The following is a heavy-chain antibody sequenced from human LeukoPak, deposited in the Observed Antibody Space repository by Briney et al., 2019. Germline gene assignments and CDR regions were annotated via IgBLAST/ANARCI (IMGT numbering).Heavy chain of an antibody. V-gene: IGHV3-23*01. CDR3: AKSRVEVAGTGGFDT. J-gene: IGHJ3*02. D-gene: IGHD1-1*01. Sequence: GGSLRLSCAASGFTFAIYHMSWVRQAPGKGLEWVEHIRGDGVYYADSVKGRFTISRDDSKNTVYVQMNSLRAEDTAVYYCAKSRVEVAGTGGFDTWGRGTLVAVSS. CDR1: GFTFAIYH. CDR2: IRGDGV.